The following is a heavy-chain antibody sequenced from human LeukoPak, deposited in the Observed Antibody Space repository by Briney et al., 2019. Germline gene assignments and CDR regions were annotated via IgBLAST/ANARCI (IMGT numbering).Heavy chain of an antibody. CDR3: ARDHYHKIHSVMVTAPDY. Sequence: ASVKVSCKASGYTFTSYYMHWVRQAPGEGLEWMGIINPTGGSTSYPQKFQGRVTMTRDTSTSTVYMELSSLRSEDTAVYYCARDHYHKIHSVMVTAPDYWGQGTLVIVSS. CDR1: GYTFTSYY. D-gene: IGHD2-21*02. V-gene: IGHV1-46*01. CDR2: INPTGGST. J-gene: IGHJ4*02.